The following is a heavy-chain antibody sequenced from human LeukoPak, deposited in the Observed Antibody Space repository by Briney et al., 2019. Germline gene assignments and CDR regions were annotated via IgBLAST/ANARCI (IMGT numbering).Heavy chain of an antibody. CDR3: AKGSIIVPAAPMDY. CDR1: GFNFRDFS. Sequence: GGSLRLSCEGFGFNFRDFSLHWVRQSPGKGLEWVGLISRDSSRMFYGDSVKGRFTISRDNAKNSLYLQMNSLRAEDTAVYYCAKGSIIVPAAPMDYWGQGTLVTVSS. V-gene: IGHV3-48*04. CDR2: ISRDSSRM. D-gene: IGHD2-2*01. J-gene: IGHJ4*02.